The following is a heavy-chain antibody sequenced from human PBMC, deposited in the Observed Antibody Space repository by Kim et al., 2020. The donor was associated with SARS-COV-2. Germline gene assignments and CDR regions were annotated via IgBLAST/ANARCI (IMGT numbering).Heavy chain of an antibody. D-gene: IGHD3-10*01. V-gene: IGHV3-15*01. CDR3: TTEFAYGSGLY. CDR2: T. J-gene: IGHJ4*02. Sequence: TDYAAPVKGRLTISRDDSKNTLYLQMNSLKTEDTAVYYCTTEFAYGSGLYWGQGTLVTVSS.